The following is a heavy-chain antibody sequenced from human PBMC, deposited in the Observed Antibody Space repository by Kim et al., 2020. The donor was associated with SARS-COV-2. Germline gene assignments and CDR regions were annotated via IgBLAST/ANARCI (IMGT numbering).Heavy chain of an antibody. Sequence: ADSLKRRFTISSDTSKNTLYLQMHSLRAEDTAVYYCSQGVRGWPRAWGQGTLVTVSS. CDR3: SQGVRGWPRA. D-gene: IGHD3-10*02. V-gene: IGHV3-23*01. J-gene: IGHJ5*02.